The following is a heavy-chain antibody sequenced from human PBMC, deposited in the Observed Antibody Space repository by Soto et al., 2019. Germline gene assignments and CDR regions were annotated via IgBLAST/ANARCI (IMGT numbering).Heavy chain of an antibody. V-gene: IGHV4-4*02. CDR1: SGSISSSNW. D-gene: IGHD5-12*01. CDR2: IYHSGST. Sequence: SETLSLTCAVSSGSISSSNWWCWVRQPPGKELEWIGGIYHSGSTKYNPSLKSRVTISVDKSKMQFSLRLSSVTAAYKAVYYCASDPVATTTYYFDYWSQGTLVTVSS. J-gene: IGHJ4*02. CDR3: ASDPVATTTYYFDY.